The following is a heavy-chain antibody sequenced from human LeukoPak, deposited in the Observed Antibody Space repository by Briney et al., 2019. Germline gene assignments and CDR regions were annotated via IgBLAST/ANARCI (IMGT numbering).Heavy chain of an antibody. CDR2: IYPGDSDT. CDR3: ARLRGSGWYENWFDP. CDR1: GYSFTSYW. J-gene: IGHJ5*02. Sequence: GESLQISCKGSGYSFTSYWIGWVRQMPGKGLEWMGIIYPGDSDTRYSPSFQGQVTISADKSISTAYLQWSSLKASDTAMYYCARLRGSGWYENWFDPWGQGTLVTVSS. D-gene: IGHD6-19*01. V-gene: IGHV5-51*01.